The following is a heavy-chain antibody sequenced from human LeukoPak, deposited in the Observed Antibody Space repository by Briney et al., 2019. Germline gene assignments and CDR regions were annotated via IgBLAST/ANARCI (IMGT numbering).Heavy chain of an antibody. J-gene: IGHJ6*02. CDR3: AKDLRYFDWLPLYYYGMDV. CDR1: GFTFSSYA. V-gene: IGHV3-23*01. Sequence: PGGSLRLSCAASGFTFSSYAMSWVRQAPGKGLEWVSAISGSGGSTYYADSVKGRFTISRDNSKNTLYLQMNSLRAEDTAVYYCAKDLRYFDWLPLYYYGMDVWGQGTTVTVSS. D-gene: IGHD3-9*01. CDR2: ISGSGGST.